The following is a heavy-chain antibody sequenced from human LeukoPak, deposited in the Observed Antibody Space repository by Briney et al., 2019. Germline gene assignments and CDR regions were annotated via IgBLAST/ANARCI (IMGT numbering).Heavy chain of an antibody. CDR1: GGSFSGYY. Sequence: KPSETLSLTCAVCGGSFSGYYWSWIRQPPGKGLEWIGEVNHSGSTNYNPSLKSRVSISVDTSKNQFSLRLNSVTAADTAVYYCARGRRDDFWSGYSLYYFDYWGQGTLVTVSS. J-gene: IGHJ4*02. D-gene: IGHD3-3*01. CDR2: VNHSGST. V-gene: IGHV4-34*01. CDR3: ARGRRDDFWSGYSLYYFDY.